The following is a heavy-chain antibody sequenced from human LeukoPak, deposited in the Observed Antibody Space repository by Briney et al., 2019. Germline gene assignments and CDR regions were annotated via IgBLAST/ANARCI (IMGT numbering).Heavy chain of an antibody. V-gene: IGHV3-21*01. Sequence: GGSLRLSCAASGFTFSSYSMNWVRQAPGKGLEWVSSISSSSSYMYYADSVKGRFTISRDNAKNSLYLQMNSLRAEDTAVYYCAREDVDDWFDPWGQGTLVTVSS. CDR1: GFTFSSYS. D-gene: IGHD2-15*01. CDR3: AREDVDDWFDP. CDR2: ISSSSSYM. J-gene: IGHJ5*02.